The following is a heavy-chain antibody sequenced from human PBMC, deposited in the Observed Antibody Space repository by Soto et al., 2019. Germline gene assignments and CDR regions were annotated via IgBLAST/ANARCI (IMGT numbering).Heavy chain of an antibody. Sequence: SETLSLTCAVYGGSFSGYYWSWIRQPPGKGLEWIGEINHSGSTNYNPSLKSRVTISVYTSKNQFSLKLSSVTAADTAVYYCIVVPDLYYYYYGMDVWGQGTTVT. V-gene: IGHV4-34*01. CDR1: GGSFSGYY. D-gene: IGHD2-15*01. CDR2: INHSGST. CDR3: IVVPDLYYYYYGMDV. J-gene: IGHJ6*02.